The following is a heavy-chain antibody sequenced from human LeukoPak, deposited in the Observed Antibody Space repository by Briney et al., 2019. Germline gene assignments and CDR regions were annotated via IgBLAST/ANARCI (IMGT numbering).Heavy chain of an antibody. V-gene: IGHV1-46*03. Sequence: ASVKVSCKASGYTFTTYYMHWGRHAPGQGLQWMGIINTSGGSTSYAQKFPGRVTMTRDTSTSTVYIELSSLRSDDTAIYYCARSVKMPTIVHWGQGTLVTVSS. D-gene: IGHD5-24*01. CDR2: INTSGGST. J-gene: IGHJ4*02. CDR1: GYTFTTYY. CDR3: ARSVKMPTIVH.